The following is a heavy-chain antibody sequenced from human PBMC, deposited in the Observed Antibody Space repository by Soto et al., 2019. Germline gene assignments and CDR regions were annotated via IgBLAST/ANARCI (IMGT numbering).Heavy chain of an antibody. D-gene: IGHD1-26*01. CDR2: IWSDGSKE. J-gene: IGHJ5*02. V-gene: IGHV3-33*01. Sequence: QVQLVESGGGVVQPGRSLRLSCAASGLPLSASGMHWVRQAPGKGLEWVAMIWSDGSKEYYADSVKGRFTITRDNSKNMVFLQMDSLRADDTAVYYCARDKGTTCLDTWGQGNMVTVSS. CDR3: ARDKGTTCLDT. CDR1: GLPLSASG.